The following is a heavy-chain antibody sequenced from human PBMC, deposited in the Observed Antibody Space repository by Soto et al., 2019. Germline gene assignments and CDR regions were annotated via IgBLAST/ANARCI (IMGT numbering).Heavy chain of an antibody. V-gene: IGHV4-34*01. J-gene: IGHJ5*02. CDR3: ARGRCSSTSCKRGWFDP. Sequence: QVQLQQWGAGLLKPSETLSLTCAVYGGSFSGYYWSWIRQPPGKGLEWIGEINHSGSTNYNPSIKSRVTISVDTAKNQFSLKLSSVTAADTAVYYCARGRCSSTSCKRGWFDPWGQGTLVTVSS. CDR1: GGSFSGYY. D-gene: IGHD2-2*01. CDR2: INHSGST.